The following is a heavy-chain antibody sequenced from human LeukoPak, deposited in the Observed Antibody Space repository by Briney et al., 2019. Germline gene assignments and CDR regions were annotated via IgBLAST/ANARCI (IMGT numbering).Heavy chain of an antibody. CDR1: GFTFSSYG. J-gene: IGHJ6*02. CDR3: ARDSYEYCSGGSCYSDTYYYYYGMDV. CDR2: ISYDGSNK. V-gene: IGHV3-30*03. D-gene: IGHD2-15*01. Sequence: GRSLRLSCAASGFTFSSYGMHWVRQAPGKGLEWVAVISYDGSNKYYADSVKGRFTISRDNSKNTLYLQMNSLRAEDTAVYYCARDSYEYCSGGSCYSDTYYYYYGMDVWGQGTTVTVSS.